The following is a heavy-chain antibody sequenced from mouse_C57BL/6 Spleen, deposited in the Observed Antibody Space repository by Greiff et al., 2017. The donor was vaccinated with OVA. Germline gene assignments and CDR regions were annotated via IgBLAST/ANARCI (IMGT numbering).Heavy chain of an antibody. CDR3: TGTYDYFDY. V-gene: IGHV6-3*01. J-gene: IGHJ2*01. Sequence: EVQLVESGGGLVQPGGSMKLSCVASGFTFSNYWMNWVRQSPEKGLEWVAQIRLKSDNYATHYAESVKGRFTISRDDSKSSVYLQMNNLRAEDTGIYYCTGTYDYFDYWGQGTTLTVSS. D-gene: IGHD2-3*01. CDR2: IRLKSDNYAT. CDR1: GFTFSNYW.